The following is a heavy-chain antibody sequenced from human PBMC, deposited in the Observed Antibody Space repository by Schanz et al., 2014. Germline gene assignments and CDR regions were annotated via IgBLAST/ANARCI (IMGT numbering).Heavy chain of an antibody. D-gene: IGHD5-12*01. V-gene: IGHV3-30*02. J-gene: IGHJ2*01. CDR1: GFTFSNAW. CDR3: ARGGGVATVSNWYFDL. Sequence: VQLVESGGGLVKPGGSLRLSCGASGFTFSNAWMSWVRQAPGKGLEWVAFIRYDGNKKYYADSVKGRFTISRHNSKNTLYLQMNSLRAEDTAVYYCARGGGVATVSNWYFDLWGRGTLVTVSS. CDR2: IRYDGNKK.